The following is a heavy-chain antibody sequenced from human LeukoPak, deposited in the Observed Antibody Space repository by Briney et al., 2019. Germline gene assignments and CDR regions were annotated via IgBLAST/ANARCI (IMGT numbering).Heavy chain of an antibody. D-gene: IGHD3-9*01. V-gene: IGHV4-59*01. Sequence: PSETLSLTCTVSGGSISSYYWSWIRQPPGKGLEWIGYIYYGGSTNYNPSLKSRVTISVDTSKNQFSLKLSSVTAADTAVYYCARLGYDILWGFDPWGQGTLVTVSS. CDR1: GGSISSYY. CDR3: ARLGYDILWGFDP. CDR2: IYYGGST. J-gene: IGHJ5*02.